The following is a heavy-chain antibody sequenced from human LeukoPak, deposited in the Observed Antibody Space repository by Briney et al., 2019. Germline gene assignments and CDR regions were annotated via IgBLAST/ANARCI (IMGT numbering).Heavy chain of an antibody. J-gene: IGHJ4*02. D-gene: IGHD3-22*01. CDR2: INTVASYI. V-gene: IGHV3-21*06. Sequence: GGSLRLSCAASGLTFSSFSFNWVRQGPGKGLEWVSSINTVASYIYYADSVKGRFTISRDNAKNSLYLQMNSLRAEDTGVYYCARLRRNSDKSGFNYYYDYWGQGTLVTVSS. CDR1: GLTFSSFS. CDR3: ARLRRNSDKSGFNYYYDY.